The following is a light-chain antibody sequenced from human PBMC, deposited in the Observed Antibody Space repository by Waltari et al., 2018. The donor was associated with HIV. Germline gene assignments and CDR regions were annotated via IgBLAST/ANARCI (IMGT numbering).Light chain of an antibody. CDR1: SGHNSYA. CDR3: QTWATGIRV. J-gene: IGLJ3*02. Sequence: QLVLTQSPSASASLGASVKLTCTLSSGHNSYAIAWPQQQPEKCPRYLMKLKSDGSHKKGDVIPDRFSGSSSGAERYLTISSLQSEDEADYYCQTWATGIRVFGGGTKLTVL. CDR2: LKSDGSH. V-gene: IGLV4-69*01.